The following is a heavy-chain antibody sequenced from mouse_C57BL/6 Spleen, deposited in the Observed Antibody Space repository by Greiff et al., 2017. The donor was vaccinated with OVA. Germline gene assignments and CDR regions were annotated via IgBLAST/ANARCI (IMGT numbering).Heavy chain of an antibody. CDR1: GYTFTSYW. J-gene: IGHJ3*01. V-gene: IGHV1-69*01. Sequence: QVQLQQPGAELVMPGASVKLSCKASGYTFTSYWMHWVKQRPGQGLEWIGEIDPSDSYTIYNQKFKGKSTLTVDKSSSTAYMQLSSLTSEDSAVYYCATGGDDPFAYWGQGTLVTVSA. CDR2: IDPSDSYT. CDR3: ATGGDDPFAY.